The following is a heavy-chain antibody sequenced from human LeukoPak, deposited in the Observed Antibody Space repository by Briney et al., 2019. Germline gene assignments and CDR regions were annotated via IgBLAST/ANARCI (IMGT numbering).Heavy chain of an antibody. CDR1: GFTFSSYA. CDR2: ISSNGGST. V-gene: IGHV3-64D*06. CDR3: VKVFSSGGRLSPRFDY. J-gene: IGHJ4*02. Sequence: GGSLRLSCSASGFTFSSYAMHWVRQAPGKGLEYVSAISSNGGSTYYADSVKGRFTISRDNSKNTLYLQMSSLRAEDTAVYYCVKVFSSGGRLSPRFDYWGQGTLVAVSS. D-gene: IGHD6-19*01.